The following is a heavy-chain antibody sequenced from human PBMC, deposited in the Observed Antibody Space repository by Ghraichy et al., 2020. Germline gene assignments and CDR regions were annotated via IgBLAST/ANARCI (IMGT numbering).Heavy chain of an antibody. CDR2: LDPEDGET. CDR1: GYTLTELS. Sequence: ASVKVSCKVSGYTLTELSMHWVRQAPGKGLEWMGGLDPEDGETIYAQKFQGRVTMTEDTSTDTAYMELSSLRSEDTAVYYCATDARTSNWYLDAFDIWGQGTMVTVSS. CDR3: ATDARTSNWYLDAFDI. D-gene: IGHD6-13*01. V-gene: IGHV1-24*01. J-gene: IGHJ3*02.